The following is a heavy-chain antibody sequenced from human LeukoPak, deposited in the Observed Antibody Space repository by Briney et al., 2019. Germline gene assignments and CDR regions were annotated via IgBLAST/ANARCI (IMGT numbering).Heavy chain of an antibody. D-gene: IGHD2-15*01. Sequence: SETLSLTCTVSGGSISSGSFHWGWIRQPPGKGLEWIGSIYHSGSTYYNPSLKSRVTISVDTSKNQFSLKLSSVTAADTAVYYCARVGYCSGGSCLDYWGQGTLVTVSS. V-gene: IGHV4-39*07. CDR2: IYHSGST. J-gene: IGHJ4*02. CDR3: ARVGYCSGGSCLDY. CDR1: GGSISSGSFH.